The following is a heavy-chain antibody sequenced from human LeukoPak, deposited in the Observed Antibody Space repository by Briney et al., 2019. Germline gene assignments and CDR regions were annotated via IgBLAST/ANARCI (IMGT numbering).Heavy chain of an antibody. J-gene: IGHJ6*03. Sequence: SETLSLTCSLSGGSISGTNWWTWVRQPPGKGLEWIGEIYHSGSTNYNPSLRNRVNISVDQPKNQFSLKLTSVTAADTAVYFCARGSRFVTYYYYIYMDVWGKGATVTVSS. CDR2: IYHSGST. CDR1: GGSISGTNW. V-gene: IGHV4-4*02. CDR3: ARGSRFVTYYYYIYMDV. D-gene: IGHD3-10*01.